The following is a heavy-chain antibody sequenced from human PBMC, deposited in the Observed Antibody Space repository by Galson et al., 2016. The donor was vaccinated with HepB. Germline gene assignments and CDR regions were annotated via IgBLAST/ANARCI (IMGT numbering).Heavy chain of an antibody. D-gene: IGHD2-2*01. CDR2: TYYRSKWYN. V-gene: IGHV6-1*01. CDR1: GDSVSSNSVA. CDR3: ARDGGVSADSFDY. Sequence: CATSGDSVSSNSVAWNWIRQSPSRGLEWLGRTYYRSKWYNDYAVSVKSRITINPDTSKNQFSLQLNPVTPEDTAVYYCARDGGVSADSFDYWGQGTLVTVSS. J-gene: IGHJ4*02.